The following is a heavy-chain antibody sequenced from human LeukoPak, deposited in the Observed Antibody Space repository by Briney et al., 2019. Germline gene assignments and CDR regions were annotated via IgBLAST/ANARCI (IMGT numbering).Heavy chain of an antibody. Sequence: PSETLSLTCTVSGGSISSSSYCWGWIRQPPGKGLEWIGSIYYSGSTYYNPSLKSRVTISVDTSKNQFSLKLSSVTAADTAVYYCARDRAELFPEEYYYGSGNVFDPWGQGTLVTVSS. D-gene: IGHD3-10*01. CDR3: ARDRAELFPEEYYYGSGNVFDP. V-gene: IGHV4-39*07. CDR1: GGSISSSSYC. J-gene: IGHJ5*02. CDR2: IYYSGST.